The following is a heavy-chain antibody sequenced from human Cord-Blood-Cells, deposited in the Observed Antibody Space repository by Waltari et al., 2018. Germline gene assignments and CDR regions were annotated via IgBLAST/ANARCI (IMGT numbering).Heavy chain of an antibody. CDR3: ARDYSSSWYNWFDP. CDR1: GGSISSHY. V-gene: IGHV4-59*11. Sequence: QVQLQESGPGLVKPSETLSLTCPVPGGSISSHYWSWIRQPPGKGLEWIGYIYYSGSTNYNPSLKSRVTISVDTSKNQFSLKLSSVTAADTAVYYCARDYSSSWYNWFDPWGQGTLVTVSS. D-gene: IGHD6-13*01. CDR2: IYYSGST. J-gene: IGHJ5*02.